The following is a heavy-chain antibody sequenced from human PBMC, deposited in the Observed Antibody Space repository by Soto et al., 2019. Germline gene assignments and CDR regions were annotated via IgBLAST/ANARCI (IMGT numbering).Heavy chain of an antibody. D-gene: IGHD2-2*03. CDR2: IHYNGNT. Sequence: PSETLSLTCTVSGGSIRSVGYCWSWILQPPGKGLEWIGNIHYNGNTKYSPSLKSRVTMSVDTSKNHFSLKLISVTTADTAVYFCAREGNLGRWIQPLDSWGQGTLVTVSS. CDR3: AREGNLGRWIQPLDS. V-gene: IGHV4-61*03. J-gene: IGHJ4*02. CDR1: GGSIRSVGYC.